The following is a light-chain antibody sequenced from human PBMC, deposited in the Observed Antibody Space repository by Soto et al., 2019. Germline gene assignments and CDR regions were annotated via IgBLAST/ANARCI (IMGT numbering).Light chain of an antibody. CDR1: ENINNW. CDR3: QQASSYPLT. CDR2: ETS. V-gene: IGKV1-12*01. Sequence: DIQMTQSPSSMSASVGDRVTITCRASENINNWLDWYQQKPGEAPNLLIYETSTLQSGVPSRFSGGRSGADFTLTISSLQPEDFATYYCQQASSYPLTFGGGTRVE. J-gene: IGKJ4*01.